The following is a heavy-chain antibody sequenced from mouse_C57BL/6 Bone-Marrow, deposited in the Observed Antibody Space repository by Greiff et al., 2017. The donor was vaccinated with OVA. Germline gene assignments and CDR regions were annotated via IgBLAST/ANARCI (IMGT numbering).Heavy chain of an antibody. D-gene: IGHD2-1*01. Sequence: DVKLQESGAELVRPGASVKLSCTASGFNIKDDYMHWVKQRPEQGLEWIGWIDPENGDTEYASKFQGKATITADTSSNTAYLQLSSLTSEDTAVYYCTSIYYGNSWFAYWGQGTLVTVSA. V-gene: IGHV14-4*01. CDR1: GFNIKDDY. CDR2: IDPENGDT. J-gene: IGHJ3*01. CDR3: TSIYYGNSWFAY.